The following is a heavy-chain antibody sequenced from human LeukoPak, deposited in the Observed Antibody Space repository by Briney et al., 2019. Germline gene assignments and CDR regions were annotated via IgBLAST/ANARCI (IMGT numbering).Heavy chain of an antibody. D-gene: IGHD3-22*01. CDR3: ARGKDHYYDSSGYPDYYYYTMDV. CDR2: INPYSGYT. Sequence: ASVTVSCKASGYTFTGYFMHWVRQAPGQGLEWMGWINPYSGYTNYAQKFQGRVTMTRDTSISTAFMELSRLRSDDTAVYYCARGKDHYYDSSGYPDYYYYTMDVWGQGTTVTVSS. CDR1: GYTFTGYF. V-gene: IGHV1-2*02. J-gene: IGHJ6*02.